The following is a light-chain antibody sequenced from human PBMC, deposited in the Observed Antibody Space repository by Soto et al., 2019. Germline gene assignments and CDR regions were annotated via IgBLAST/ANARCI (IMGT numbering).Light chain of an antibody. CDR2: DVS. CDR3: CSYTSSSTPWV. CDR1: SSDVGGYNY. J-gene: IGLJ1*01. V-gene: IGLV2-14*03. Sequence: QSVLTQPASVSGSPGQSITISCTGTSSDVGGYNYVSWYQQHPGKAPKLMIYDVSDRPSGVSNRFSASKSGNTASLTISGLQAEDEADYYSCSYTSSSTPWVFGTGTKVTVL.